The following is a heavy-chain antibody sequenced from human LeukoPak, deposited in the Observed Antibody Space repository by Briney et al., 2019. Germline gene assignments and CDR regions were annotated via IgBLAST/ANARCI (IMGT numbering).Heavy chain of an antibody. CDR2: FGHGRQA. D-gene: IGHD1-26*01. V-gene: IGHV4-39*01. CDR1: GGSISTNDYY. J-gene: IGHJ4*02. Sequence: SETLSLTCTMSGGSISTNDYYWGWIRQTPGKGLEWIGSFGHGRQAFSNPSLNSRVTISVDTSKNQFSLRLSSVTAADTAAFYCARHVVSGSYFDYWGQGILVTVSS. CDR3: ARHVVSGSYFDY.